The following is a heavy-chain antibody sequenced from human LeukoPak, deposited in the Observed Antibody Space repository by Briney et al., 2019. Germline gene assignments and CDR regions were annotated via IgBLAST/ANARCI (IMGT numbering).Heavy chain of an antibody. J-gene: IGHJ3*02. D-gene: IGHD3-10*01. CDR3: ARVVVVRRVVILAFDI. V-gene: IGHV4-59*01. Sequence: SETLCLTCTVSGGSISSYYWSWIRQPPGRGLEWIAYISDSGTISYNPSLKSRLTISVATSKNQFSLKLSSVTAADTAVYYCARVVVVRRVVILAFDIWGQGTMVTVSS. CDR1: GGSISSYY. CDR2: ISDSGTI.